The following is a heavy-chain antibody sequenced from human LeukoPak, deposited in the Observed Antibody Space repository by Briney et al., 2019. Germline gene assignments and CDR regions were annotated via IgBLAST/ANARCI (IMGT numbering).Heavy chain of an antibody. D-gene: IGHD6-13*01. CDR3: TTIAEAGHFDH. CDR2: IKSRNSGGTA. J-gene: IGHJ4*02. CDR1: GVTISNAY. Sequence: NTGGSLRLSCAASGVTISNAYLSWARQAPGKGLEWVGRIKSRNSGGTADYAAPVKGRFTISRDDSKNTLYLQMNSLKTEDTAVYYCTTIAEAGHFDHWGQGTLVTVSS. V-gene: IGHV3-15*01.